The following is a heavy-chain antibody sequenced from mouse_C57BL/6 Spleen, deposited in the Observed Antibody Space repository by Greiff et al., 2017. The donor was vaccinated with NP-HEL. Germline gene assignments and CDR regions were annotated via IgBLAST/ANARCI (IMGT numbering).Heavy chain of an antibody. J-gene: IGHJ1*03. V-gene: IGHV2-3*01. Sequence: VKLMESGPGLVAPSQSLSITCTVSGFSLTSYGVSWVRQPPGKGLEWLGVIWGDGSTNYHSALIYRLSISKDNSKSQVCLKLNSLQTDDTATYYCAKHPSYYYGSSSYWYFDVWGTGTTVTVSS. D-gene: IGHD1-1*01. CDR3: AKHPSYYYGSSSYWYFDV. CDR2: IWGDGST. CDR1: GFSLTSYG.